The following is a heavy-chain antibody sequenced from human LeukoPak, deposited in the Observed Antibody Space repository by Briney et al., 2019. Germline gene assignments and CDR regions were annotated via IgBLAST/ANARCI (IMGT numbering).Heavy chain of an antibody. D-gene: IGHD3-22*01. V-gene: IGHV4-4*07. J-gene: IGHJ4*02. CDR2: IYSSGAT. CDR3: ARVSSGGSYYFDY. Sequence: SETLSLTCTVPGGSINSYYWSSIRQPAGKGLEWIGRIYSSGATNYNPSLKSRVTMSVDTSKNQFSLKLNSVTAADTAVYFCARVSSGGSYYFDYWGQGTLVTVSS. CDR1: GGSINSYY.